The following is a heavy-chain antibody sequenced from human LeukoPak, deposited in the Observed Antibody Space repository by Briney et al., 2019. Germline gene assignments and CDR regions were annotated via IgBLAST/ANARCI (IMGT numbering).Heavy chain of an antibody. D-gene: IGHD3-10*01. CDR1: GHTFTSYD. J-gene: IGHJ6*02. Sequence: ASVKVSCKASGHTFTSYDINWVRQATGQGLEWMGWMNPNSGNTGYAQKFQGRVTMTRNTSISTAYMELSSLRSEDTAVYYCARAPVSLWFGVYYYYYGMDVWGQGTTVTVSS. CDR2: MNPNSGNT. V-gene: IGHV1-8*01. CDR3: ARAPVSLWFGVYYYYYGMDV.